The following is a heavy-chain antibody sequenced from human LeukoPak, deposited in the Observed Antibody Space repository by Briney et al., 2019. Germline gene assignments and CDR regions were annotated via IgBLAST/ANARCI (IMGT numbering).Heavy chain of an antibody. Sequence: GGSLRLPCAASGFTFSSYAMLWLRQDPGKGLEWVASIPFDGGFQYYGDSVKGRFTISRDNSENTLYLQMNSLRSEDTAVYYCAREGWGGAKAGLDYWGQGTPVTVSS. CDR2: IPFDGGFQ. V-gene: IGHV3-30*04. CDR3: AREGWGGAKAGLDY. CDR1: GFTFSSYA. J-gene: IGHJ4*02. D-gene: IGHD6-19*01.